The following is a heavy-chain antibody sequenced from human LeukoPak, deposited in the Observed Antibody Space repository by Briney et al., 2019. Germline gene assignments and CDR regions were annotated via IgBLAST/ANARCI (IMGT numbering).Heavy chain of an antibody. J-gene: IGHJ4*02. V-gene: IGHV3-21*01. D-gene: IGHD5/OR15-5a*01. CDR2: IRSSSSYI. Sequence: KTGGSLRLSCAASGFTFSSYSMNWVRQAPGKGLEWVSSIRSSSSYIYYADSVKGRFTISRDNAKNSLYLQMNSLRAEDTAVYYCARVPGSTPEHDYWGQGTLVTVSS. CDR3: ARVPGSTPEHDY. CDR1: GFTFSSYS.